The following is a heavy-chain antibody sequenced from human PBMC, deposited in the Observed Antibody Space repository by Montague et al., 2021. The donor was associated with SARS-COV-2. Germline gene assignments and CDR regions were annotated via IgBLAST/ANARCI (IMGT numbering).Heavy chain of an antibody. CDR3: ARDTRITMIVVVQGYGMDV. CDR1: GGSISSSSYY. J-gene: IGHJ6*02. Sequence: SETLSLTCTVSGGSISSSSYYWGWIRQPPGRGLEWIGSIYYSGSTYYNPSLKSRVTISVDTSKNQFSLKLSSVTAAVTAVYYCARDTRITMIVVVQGYGMDVWGQGTTVTVSS. CDR2: IYYSGST. D-gene: IGHD3-22*01. V-gene: IGHV4-39*07.